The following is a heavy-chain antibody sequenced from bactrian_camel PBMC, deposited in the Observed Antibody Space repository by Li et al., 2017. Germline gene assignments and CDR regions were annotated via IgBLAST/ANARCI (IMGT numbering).Heavy chain of an antibody. J-gene: IGHJ6*01. CDR2: IYSDGRNS. V-gene: IGHV3S6*01. CDR3: VTARAVGTSRPFGY. D-gene: IGHD5*01. Sequence: QLVESGGLVQPGGSLRVSCVASGFTVSSYYMHWVRQAPGKGLEWVSTIYSDGRNSDYADSVKGRFTISRDNAKNTVYLQMKSLKPEDTAVYYCVTARAVGTSRPFGYWGQGTQVTVS. CDR1: GFTVSSYY.